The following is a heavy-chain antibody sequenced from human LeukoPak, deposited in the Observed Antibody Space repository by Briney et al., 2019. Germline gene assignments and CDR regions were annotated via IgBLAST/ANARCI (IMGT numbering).Heavy chain of an antibody. CDR3: AREGGSIVVVPAAIWGHAFDI. V-gene: IGHV4-61*02. CDR1: GGSISSGSYY. D-gene: IGHD2-2*01. CDR2: IYASGST. J-gene: IGHJ3*02. Sequence: PSETLSVSCTVSGGSISSGSYYWSWIRQPAGKGVVWIGSIYASGSTNYNPSLKSRVTISVDTSKNQFSLKLSSMTSADTAVYYCAREGGSIVVVPAAIWGHAFDIWGQGTMVTVSS.